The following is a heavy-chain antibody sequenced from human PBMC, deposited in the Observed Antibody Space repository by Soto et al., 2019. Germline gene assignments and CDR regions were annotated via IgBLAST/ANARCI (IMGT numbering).Heavy chain of an antibody. CDR2: VSDSGAKT. D-gene: IGHD3-10*01. Sequence: GGSLRLSCVASGFTFSTNPMSWVRQAPGKGLEWVSGVSDSGAKTYYADSVKGRFSVSRDNSKNTLYLEMKSLRAEDTDVYYCAKDFQFGGSATGYFDTWGQGTLVTVSS. CDR1: GFTFSTNP. V-gene: IGHV3-23*01. J-gene: IGHJ4*02. CDR3: AKDFQFGGSATGYFDT.